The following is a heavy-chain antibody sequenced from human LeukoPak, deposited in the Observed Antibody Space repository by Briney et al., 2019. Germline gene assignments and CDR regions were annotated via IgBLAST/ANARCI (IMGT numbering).Heavy chain of an antibody. CDR2: MNPNIGGT. Sequence: ASVKVSFKASGYTFTGSYIHWVRQAPGQGLEWMGWMNPNIGGTNYTQKFQGRVSMTRDTSISTAYMELRRLTSDDTAVYYCARDRKGDGYKKIDYWGQGTLVTVST. V-gene: IGHV1-2*02. J-gene: IGHJ4*02. CDR1: GYTFTGSY. CDR3: ARDRKGDGYKKIDY. D-gene: IGHD5-24*01.